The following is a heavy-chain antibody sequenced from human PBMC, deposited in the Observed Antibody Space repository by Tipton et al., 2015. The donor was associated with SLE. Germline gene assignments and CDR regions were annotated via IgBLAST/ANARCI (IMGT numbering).Heavy chain of an antibody. CDR3: ARDRSFHDAFDV. CDR2: IRSGDGST. V-gene: IGHV3-48*03. J-gene: IGHJ3*01. CDR1: GFTFSNYA. Sequence: SLRLSCAASGFTFSNYAMSWVRQVPGKGLEWVSYIRSGDGSTYYADSVKGRFTISRDEAKNSVFLQMNSLGAEDTAVYYCARDRSFHDAFDVWGQGTVVTVSS.